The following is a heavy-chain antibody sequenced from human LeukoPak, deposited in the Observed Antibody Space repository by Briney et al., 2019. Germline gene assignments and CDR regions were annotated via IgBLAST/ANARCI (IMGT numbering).Heavy chain of an antibody. J-gene: IGHJ4*02. CDR3: ARAQRYCSGGSCYYEANDY. D-gene: IGHD2-15*01. CDR2: INWNGGST. Sequence: GGSLRLPCASSGFTFDDYGMSWVRQAPGKGLEWVSGINWNGGSTGYADSVKGRFTISRDNAKNSLYLQMNSLRAEDTALYYCARAQRYCSGGSCYYEANDYWGQGTLVTVSS. CDR1: GFTFDDYG. V-gene: IGHV3-20*04.